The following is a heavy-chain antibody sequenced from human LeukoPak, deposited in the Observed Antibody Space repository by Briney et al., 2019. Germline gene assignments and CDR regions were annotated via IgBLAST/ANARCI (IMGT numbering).Heavy chain of an antibody. J-gene: IGHJ5*02. Sequence: SETLSLTCTVSGGSISSYYWSWIRQPPGKGLEWIGYIYYSGSTNYNPSLKSRVTISVDTSKNQFSLKLSSVTAADTAVYYCARHYYGSGNYYWFDPWGQGTLVTVSS. CDR1: GGSISSYY. V-gene: IGHV4-59*08. CDR2: IYYSGST. CDR3: ARHYYGSGNYYWFDP. D-gene: IGHD3-10*01.